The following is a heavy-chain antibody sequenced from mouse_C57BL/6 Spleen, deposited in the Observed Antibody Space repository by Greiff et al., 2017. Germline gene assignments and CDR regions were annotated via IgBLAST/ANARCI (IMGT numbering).Heavy chain of an antibody. J-gene: IGHJ1*03. Sequence: VQRVESGAELAKPGASVKLSCKASGYTFTSYWMHWVKQRPGQGLEWIGYINPSSGYTKYNQKFKDKATLTADKSSSTAYMQLSSLTYEDSAVYYCATTTVVATRYFDVWGTGTTVTVSS. CDR2: INPSSGYT. V-gene: IGHV1-7*01. CDR1: GYTFTSYW. D-gene: IGHD1-1*01. CDR3: ATTTVVATRYFDV.